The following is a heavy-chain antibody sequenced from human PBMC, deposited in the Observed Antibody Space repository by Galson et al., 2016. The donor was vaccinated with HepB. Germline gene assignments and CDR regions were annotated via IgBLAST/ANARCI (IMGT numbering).Heavy chain of an antibody. Sequence: SVKVSCKASGYTFPGYYIHWVRQAPGHGLEWMGWITPNSGGTHYAQKFQGRVTMTRGTSISTAYMELSRLTSDDTAVYYCASNCRTGGLLWFGEWFSWGQGTLVTVAS. J-gene: IGHJ5*02. CDR2: ITPNSGGT. V-gene: IGHV1-2*02. D-gene: IGHD3-10*01. CDR3: ASNCRTGGLLWFGEWFS. CDR1: GYTFPGYY.